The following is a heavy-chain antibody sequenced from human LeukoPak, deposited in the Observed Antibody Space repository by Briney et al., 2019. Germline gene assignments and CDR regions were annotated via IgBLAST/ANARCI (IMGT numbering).Heavy chain of an antibody. J-gene: IGHJ4*02. V-gene: IGHV3-23*01. Sequence: GGSLRLSCAASGFIFNSHALSWVRQAPGKGLEWVSAVIGSDDRTYYAGSVKGRFTISRDTSKNTLYLQMNSLRAEDTAVYYCAKDLTLTWYYFDSWGQGTPVTVSS. D-gene: IGHD2-8*02. CDR2: VIGSDDRT. CDR3: AKDLTLTWYYFDS. CDR1: GFIFNSHA.